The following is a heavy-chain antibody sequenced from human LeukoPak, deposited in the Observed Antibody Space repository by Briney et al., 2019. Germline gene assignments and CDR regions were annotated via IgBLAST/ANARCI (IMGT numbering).Heavy chain of an antibody. D-gene: IGHD2-2*01. Sequence: SVKVSCKASGYTFTSYGISWVRQAPGQGLEWMGGIIPIFGTANYAQKFQGRVTITADESTSTAYMELSSLRSEDTAVYYCARDGLGYCSSTSCYFDYWGQGTLVTVSS. CDR1: GYTFTSYG. J-gene: IGHJ4*02. CDR2: IIPIFGTA. V-gene: IGHV1-69*13. CDR3: ARDGLGYCSSTSCYFDY.